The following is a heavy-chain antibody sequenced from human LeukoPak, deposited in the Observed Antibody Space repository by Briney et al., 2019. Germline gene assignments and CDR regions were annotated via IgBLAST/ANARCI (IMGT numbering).Heavy chain of an antibody. CDR1: GYTLPSYG. Sequence: ASVKVSCKASGYTLPSYGISWVRQAPGQGLEWMGWISAYNGNTNYAQNLQGRVTMTTDTSTSTAYMELRSLRSDDTAVYYCASGAISYAFDIWGQGTMVTVSS. CDR3: ASGAISYAFDI. D-gene: IGHD3-9*01. CDR2: ISAYNGNT. J-gene: IGHJ3*02. V-gene: IGHV1-18*04.